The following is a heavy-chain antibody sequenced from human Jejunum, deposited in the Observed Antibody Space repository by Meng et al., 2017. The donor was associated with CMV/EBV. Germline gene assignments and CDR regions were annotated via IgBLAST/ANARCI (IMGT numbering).Heavy chain of an antibody. CDR1: GYTFTGYY. J-gene: IGHJ4*02. D-gene: IGHD7-27*01. V-gene: IGHV1-2*06. CDR2: ITPSSGGT. CDR3: VRANLGSADY. Sequence: QVRLVQSGAEGKKPGASVKVSCQASGYTFTGYYMHWLRQAPGQGLEWVGRITPSSGGTTYAQKFQGRVTMTRDTSISTAYMELSSLRSDDAAIYYCVRANLGSADYWGQGTLVTVSS.